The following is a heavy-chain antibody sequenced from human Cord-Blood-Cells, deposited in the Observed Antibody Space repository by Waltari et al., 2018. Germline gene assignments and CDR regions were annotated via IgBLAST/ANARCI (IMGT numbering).Heavy chain of an antibody. CDR3: TTLENDYGDYGDAFDI. CDR2: IKSKTDGGTT. CDR1: GFTFSNAW. Sequence: AASGFTFSNAWMSWVRQPPGKGLEWVGRIKSKTDGGTTDYAAPVKGRFTISRDDSKNTLYLQMNSLKTEDTAVYYCTTLENDYGDYGDAFDIWGQGTMVTVSS. V-gene: IGHV3-15*01. D-gene: IGHD4-17*01. J-gene: IGHJ3*02.